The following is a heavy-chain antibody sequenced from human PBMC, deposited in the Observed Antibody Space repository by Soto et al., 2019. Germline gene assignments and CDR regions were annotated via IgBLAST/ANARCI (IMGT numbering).Heavy chain of an antibody. CDR1: GGSISSYY. CDR2: IYYSGST. J-gene: IGHJ6*02. Sequence: SETLSLTCTVSGGSISSYYWSWIRQPPGKGLEWIGYIYYSGSTNYNPSLKSRGTISVDTSKNQFSLKLSSVTAADTAVYYCARLVKTYYYDSSGYEANYYYGMDVWGQGTTVTVSS. D-gene: IGHD3-22*01. CDR3: ARLVKTYYYDSSGYEANYYYGMDV. V-gene: IGHV4-59*01.